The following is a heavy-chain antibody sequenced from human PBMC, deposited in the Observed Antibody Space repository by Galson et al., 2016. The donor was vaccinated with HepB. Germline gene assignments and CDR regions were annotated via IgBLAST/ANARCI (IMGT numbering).Heavy chain of an antibody. CDR2: ISYDGNNR. CDR3: ARDRGLLHYYNGMDV. Sequence: SLRLSCATSGFTFNNYGINWVRQAPGKGLEGVAVISYDGNNRHYADAVKGRFTISRDSSTNTVYLQMNSLRADDTAVYFCARDRGLLHYYNGMDVRGQGTTVTVSS. V-gene: IGHV3-33*08. D-gene: IGHD4-17*01. CDR1: GFTFNNYG. J-gene: IGHJ6*02.